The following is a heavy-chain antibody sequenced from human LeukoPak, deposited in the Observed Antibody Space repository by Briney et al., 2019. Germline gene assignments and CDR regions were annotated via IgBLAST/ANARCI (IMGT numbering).Heavy chain of an antibody. CDR1: GGSISSSSYY. CDR3: ARQEGELLWFGELLPVYYFDY. CDR2: IYYSGST. Sequence: KTSETLSLTCTVSGGSISSSSYYWGWIRQPPGKGLEWIGSIYYSGSTYYNPSLKSRVTISVDTSKNQFSLKLSSVTAADTAVYYCARQEGELLWFGELLPVYYFDYWGQGTLVTVSS. D-gene: IGHD3-10*01. J-gene: IGHJ4*02. V-gene: IGHV4-39*01.